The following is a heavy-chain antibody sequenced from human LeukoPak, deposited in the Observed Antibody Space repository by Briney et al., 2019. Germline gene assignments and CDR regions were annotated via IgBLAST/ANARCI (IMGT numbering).Heavy chain of an antibody. CDR2: IKPDGSAQ. CDR3: ARMKNWGLWDY. D-gene: IGHD7-27*01. J-gene: IGHJ4*02. CDR1: GFTFSSNW. V-gene: IGHV3-7*01. Sequence: GGSLRLSCATSGFTFSSNWMSWVRHVPGRGLDWVANIKPDGSAQYYAASVKGRFTVSRDNAKNSLYLQMNSLRVEDTALYYCARMKNWGLWDYWGQGTLVTVSS.